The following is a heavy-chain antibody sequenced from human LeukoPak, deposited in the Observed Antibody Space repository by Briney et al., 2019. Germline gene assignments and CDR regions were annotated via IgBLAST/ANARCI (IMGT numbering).Heavy chain of an antibody. CDR2: ISPYNGAT. CDR1: GYTFTTYG. D-gene: IGHD1-1*01. V-gene: IGHV1-18*01. J-gene: IGHJ4*02. Sequence: ASVKVSCKASGYTFTTYGITWIRQAPGQGLEWLGWISPYNGATEYAQNLQDRVSMTTDTSTNTAYIEVRSLKSDDTAGYYCARDSDWNVDYWGQGTLVTVSS. CDR3: ARDSDWNVDY.